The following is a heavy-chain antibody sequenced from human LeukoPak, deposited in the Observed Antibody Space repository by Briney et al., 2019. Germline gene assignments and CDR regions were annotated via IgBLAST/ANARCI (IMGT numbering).Heavy chain of an antibody. CDR2: IYYNGNT. Sequence: SETLSHTCTVSGGSISTDYWNWIRRPPGKGLEWIGYIYYNGNTNYSPSLKSRVTMSVDTSKNLFSLKVSSVTAADTAVYYCARGRSNYYGMDVWGQGTTVTVSS. J-gene: IGHJ6*02. V-gene: IGHV4-59*01. CDR1: GGSISTDY. CDR3: ARGRSNYYGMDV. D-gene: IGHD1-26*01.